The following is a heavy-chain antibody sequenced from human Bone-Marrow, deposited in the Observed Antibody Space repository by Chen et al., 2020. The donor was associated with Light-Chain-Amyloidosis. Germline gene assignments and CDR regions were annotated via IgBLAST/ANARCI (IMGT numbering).Heavy chain of an antibody. Sequence: EVQLEQSGPEVKQPGESLKISCTGSGYTFPNSWICWVRQMRGKGLEGMGVIYPDDSDARYSPSFEGQVTIAADKSITTAYLQWRSLKASDTAMYYCARRRDGYNFDYWGQGTLVTVSS. CDR2: IYPDDSDA. CDR3: ARRRDGYNFDY. D-gene: IGHD5-12*01. J-gene: IGHJ4*02. V-gene: IGHV5-51*01. CDR1: GYTFPNSW.